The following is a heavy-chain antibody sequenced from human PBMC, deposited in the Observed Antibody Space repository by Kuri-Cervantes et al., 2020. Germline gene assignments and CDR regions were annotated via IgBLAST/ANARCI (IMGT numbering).Heavy chain of an antibody. D-gene: IGHD3-16*02. CDR3: AKDARLHLGELSS. CDR2: IKQDGSEK. Sequence: GGSLRLSCAASGFTFSNYWMSWVRQAPGKGLEWVANIKQDGSEKYYVDSVKGRFTISRDNAKNSLYLQMNSLRVEDTALYYCAKDARLHLGELSSWGQGTMVTVSS. CDR1: GFTFSNYW. V-gene: IGHV3-7*03. J-gene: IGHJ3*01.